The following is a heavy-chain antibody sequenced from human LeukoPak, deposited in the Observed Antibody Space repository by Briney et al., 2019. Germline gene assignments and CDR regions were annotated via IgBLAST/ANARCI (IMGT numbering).Heavy chain of an antibody. D-gene: IGHD6-19*01. CDR2: IYPGDSDT. V-gene: IGHV5-51*01. Sequence: GESLKISCKGSGYSFTSYWIGWVRQMPGKGLEWMGIIYPGDSDTRYSPSFQGQVTISADKSISTAYLQWSSLKASDTAMYCCATAVGPLYSSGWYRWAFDIWGQGTMVTVSS. CDR3: ATAVGPLYSSGWYRWAFDI. CDR1: GYSFTSYW. J-gene: IGHJ3*02.